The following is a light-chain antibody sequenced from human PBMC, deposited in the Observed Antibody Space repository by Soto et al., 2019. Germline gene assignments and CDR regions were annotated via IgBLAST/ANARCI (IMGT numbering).Light chain of an antibody. V-gene: IGKV3-20*01. Sequence: EIVLTQSPGTLSLSPGERATLSCRVSQTVTSNYLAWYQHKPRQAPRLLIYGVSTRATDIPDRFSGSGSGTDFTLTISSVAPEDVAVYYCQQYGTSRGTFGQGTKLEIK. CDR1: QTVTSNY. J-gene: IGKJ2*01. CDR2: GVS. CDR3: QQYGTSRGT.